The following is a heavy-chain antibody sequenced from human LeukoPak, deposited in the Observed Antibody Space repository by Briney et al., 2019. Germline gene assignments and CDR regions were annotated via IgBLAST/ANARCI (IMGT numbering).Heavy chain of an antibody. V-gene: IGHV3-48*03. CDR3: AKDYYDSSGSYYFDY. D-gene: IGHD3-22*01. CDR2: ISSSGSTI. J-gene: IGHJ4*02. CDR1: GFTFSSYE. Sequence: GGSLRLSCAASGFTFSSYEMNWVRQAPGKGLEWVSYISSSGSTIYYADSVKGRFTISRDNAKNSLYLQMNSLRAEDTAVYYCAKDYYDSSGSYYFDYWGQGTLVTVSS.